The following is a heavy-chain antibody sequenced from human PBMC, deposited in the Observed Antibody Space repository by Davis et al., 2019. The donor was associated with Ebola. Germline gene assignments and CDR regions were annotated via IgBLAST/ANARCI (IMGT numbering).Heavy chain of an antibody. CDR3: ARHDYGDSHFDY. Sequence: PGGSLRLSCAASEFTFSTYAMSWVRQAPGKGLEWVSGISSSGDTTYYADFVKGRFTISRDNAKNSLYLQMNSRRAEDTAVYYCARHDYGDSHFDYWGQGTLVTVSS. CDR2: ISSSGDTT. J-gene: IGHJ4*02. CDR1: EFTFSTYA. D-gene: IGHD4-17*01. V-gene: IGHV3-23*01.